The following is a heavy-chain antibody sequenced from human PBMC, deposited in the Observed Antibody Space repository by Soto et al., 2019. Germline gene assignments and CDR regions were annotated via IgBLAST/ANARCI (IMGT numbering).Heavy chain of an antibody. CDR2: IIPIFGTA. J-gene: IGHJ4*02. V-gene: IGHV1-69*12. CDR3: ARDPPLYCGGDCYFDY. CDR1: GGTFSSYA. Sequence: QVQLVQSGAEVKKPGSSVKVSCKASGGTFSSYAISWVRQAPGQGLEWMGGIIPIFGTANYAQKFQGRVTITADESTSNAYMELSSLRSEDTAVYYCARDPPLYCGGDCYFDYWGQGTLVTVSS. D-gene: IGHD2-21*02.